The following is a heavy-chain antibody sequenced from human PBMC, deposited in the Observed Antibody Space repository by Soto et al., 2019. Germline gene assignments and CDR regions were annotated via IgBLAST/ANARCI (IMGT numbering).Heavy chain of an antibody. CDR2: ISWNSGSI. CDR1: GFTFDDYA. J-gene: IGHJ3*02. Sequence: EVQLVESGGGLVQPGRSLRLSCAASGFTFDDYAMHWVRQAPGKGLEWVSGISWNSGSIGYADSVKGRFTISRDNAKNSLYLQMNSLRAEDTALYYCAKGVNGDYDDAFDIWGQGTMVTVSS. D-gene: IGHD4-17*01. CDR3: AKGVNGDYDDAFDI. V-gene: IGHV3-9*01.